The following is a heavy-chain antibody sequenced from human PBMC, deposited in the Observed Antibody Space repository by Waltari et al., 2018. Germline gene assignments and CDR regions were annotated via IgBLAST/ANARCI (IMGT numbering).Heavy chain of an antibody. Sequence: QVQLQESGPGLVKPSETLSLTCNVSGGSMSNYYWRWIRQPPGKGLEWIGYSYYSGTTNYTPSLKSRVTMSVDTSKNQFSLKLTSVTAADTAVYYCARGSGRQLTYWGQGTLVTVSS. CDR2: SYYSGTT. D-gene: IGHD6-13*01. J-gene: IGHJ4*02. CDR3: ARGSGRQLTY. V-gene: IGHV4-59*01. CDR1: GGSMSNYY.